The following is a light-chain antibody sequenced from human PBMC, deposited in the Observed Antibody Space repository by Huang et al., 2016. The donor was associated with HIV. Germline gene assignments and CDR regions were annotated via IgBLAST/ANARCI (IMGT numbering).Light chain of an antibody. J-gene: IGKJ1*01. V-gene: IGKV1-39*01. CDR1: QSITTY. Sequence: DIQMTQSPSSLSASVGDRVTITCRASQSITTYLNWYPQKPGKAPTLLIDATDSLQSGVPSRFSGRGSGTEFTLTISSLQPDDFATYYCQQGYTTSWTFGPGTKVE. CDR2: ATD. CDR3: QQGYTTSWT.